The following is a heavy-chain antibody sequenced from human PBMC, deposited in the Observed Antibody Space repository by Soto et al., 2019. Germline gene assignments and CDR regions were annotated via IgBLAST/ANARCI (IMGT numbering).Heavy chain of an antibody. J-gene: IGHJ6*02. D-gene: IGHD6-6*01. V-gene: IGHV3-23*01. Sequence: LRLSCAASGFTFSSYAMSWVRQAPGKGLEWVSAISGSGGDTYYADSVKGRFTISRDNSKNTLYLQMNSLRAEDTAVYYCAKKQVGSSWLYYYGMDVWGQGTTVTVSS. CDR3: AKKQVGSSWLYYYGMDV. CDR2: ISGSGGDT. CDR1: GFTFSSYA.